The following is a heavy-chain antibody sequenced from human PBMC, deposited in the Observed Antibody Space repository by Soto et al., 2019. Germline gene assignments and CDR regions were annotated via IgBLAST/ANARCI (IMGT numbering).Heavy chain of an antibody. CDR2: ISSSSSTT. J-gene: IGHJ4*01. V-gene: IGHV3-48*02. Sequence: GGSLRLSCAASGFTFSSYSMNWVRQAPGKGLEWVSYISSSSSTTYYADSVKGRFTISRDNAKNSLYLQMNSLRDEDTAVYYCARGSVLRYFDCLPRFDYWGHVTLVTVSS. CDR3: ARGSVLRYFDCLPRFDY. CDR1: GFTFSSYS. D-gene: IGHD3-9*01.